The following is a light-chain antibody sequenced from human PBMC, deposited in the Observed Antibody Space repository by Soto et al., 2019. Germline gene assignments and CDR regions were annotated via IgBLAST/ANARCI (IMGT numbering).Light chain of an antibody. J-gene: IGKJ5*01. CDR1: QSISRL. CDR3: QQYNSYPLT. V-gene: IGKV1-5*03. Sequence: DIQMTQSPSTLSASVGDRVTITCRASQSISRLLAWYQQKPGRAPTLLIYKASTSESGVPSRFSGSGSGTEFILTISSLQPDDFATYYCQQYNSYPLTFGQGTRLEIK. CDR2: KAS.